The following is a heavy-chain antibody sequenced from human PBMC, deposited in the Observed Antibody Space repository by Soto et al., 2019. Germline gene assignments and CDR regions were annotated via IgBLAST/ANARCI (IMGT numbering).Heavy chain of an antibody. CDR1: GFSFYNYW. V-gene: IGHV3-7*02. CDR3: ARGSSKAFDI. CDR2: IKPDGSDK. J-gene: IGHJ3*02. Sequence: EAQLVESGGGLVQPGASLRLSCAASGFSFYNYWMHWVRQAPGKGPEWVANIKPDGSDKNYVDSVKGRFTISRDNAKNSLFLQMNSLRAEDTAVYYCARGSSKAFDIWGQGTMVTVSS.